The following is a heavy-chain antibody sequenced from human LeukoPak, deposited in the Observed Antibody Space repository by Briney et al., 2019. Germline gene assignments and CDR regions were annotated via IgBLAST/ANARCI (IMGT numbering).Heavy chain of an antibody. Sequence: ASVKVSCKASGHTFTNFGITWVRQAPGQGLEWMGWIGADSGNTHYAQKFQGRVTLSIDTSTSTAYIELRTLGSDDTAVYFCAKNRGATWWDLVDYWGQGTLVTVSS. V-gene: IGHV1-18*01. CDR2: IGADSGNT. D-gene: IGHD1-26*01. CDR1: GHTFTNFG. J-gene: IGHJ4*02. CDR3: AKNRGATWWDLVDY.